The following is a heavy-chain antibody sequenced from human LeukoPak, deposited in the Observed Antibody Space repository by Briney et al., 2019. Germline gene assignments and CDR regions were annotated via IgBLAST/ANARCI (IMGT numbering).Heavy chain of an antibody. CDR2: IGSSSSYI. D-gene: IGHD1-26*01. CDR3: AKDGNGIVGATHVDY. CDR1: GFTFSSYS. V-gene: IGHV3-21*01. J-gene: IGHJ4*02. Sequence: GGSLRLSCAASGFTFSSYSMNWVRQAPGKGLEWVSSIGSSSSYIYYADSVKGRFTISRDNAKNSLYLQMNSLRAEDTAVYYCAKDGNGIVGATHVDYWGQGTLVTVSS.